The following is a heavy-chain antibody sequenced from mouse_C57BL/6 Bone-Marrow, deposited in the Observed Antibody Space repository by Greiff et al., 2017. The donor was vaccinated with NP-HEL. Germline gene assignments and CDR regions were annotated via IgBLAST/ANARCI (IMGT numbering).Heavy chain of an antibody. CDR3: ATTVVAYYYAMDY. CDR1: GYPITSGYY. D-gene: IGHD1-1*01. Sequence: EVQLVESGPGLVKPSQSLSLTCSVTGYPITSGYYWNWIRQFPGNKLEWMGYISYDGSNNYNPSLKNRIPITRDPSKNQFFLKLNSVTTEDTATYYCATTVVAYYYAMDYWGQGTSVTVSS. J-gene: IGHJ4*01. CDR2: ISYDGSN. V-gene: IGHV3-6*01.